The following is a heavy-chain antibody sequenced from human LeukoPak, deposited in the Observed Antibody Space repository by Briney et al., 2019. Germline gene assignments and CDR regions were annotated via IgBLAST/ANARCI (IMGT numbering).Heavy chain of an antibody. D-gene: IGHD3-10*01. J-gene: IGHJ4*02. CDR3: ARDRGVLGLFDY. CDR2: IYYSGDT. Sequence: SETLSPTCTVSGGSISSDDHYWNWIRQPPGKGLEWIGYIYYSGDTYYNPSLKSRVTISVDTSKNQFSLKLTSVTAADTAVYYCARDRGVLGLFDYWGQGTLVTVSS. V-gene: IGHV4-30-4*01. CDR1: GGSISSDDHY.